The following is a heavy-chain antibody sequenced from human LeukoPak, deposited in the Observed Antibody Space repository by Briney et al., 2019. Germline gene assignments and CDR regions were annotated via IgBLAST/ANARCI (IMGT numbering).Heavy chain of an antibody. CDR2: IHPGDSDP. Sequence: GESLKISCRASGYIFTSYWLGWVRPTPDKGLEWVGIIHPGDSDPRYSPSFQGQVTISADKSISTAYLQWSSLKASDTAMYYCARQDTAVNWFDPWGQGTLVTVSS. CDR1: GYIFTSYW. D-gene: IGHD5-18*01. J-gene: IGHJ5*02. CDR3: ARQDTAVNWFDP. V-gene: IGHV5-51*01.